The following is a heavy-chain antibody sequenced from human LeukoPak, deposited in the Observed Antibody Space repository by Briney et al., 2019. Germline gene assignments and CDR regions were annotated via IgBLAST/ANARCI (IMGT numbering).Heavy chain of an antibody. Sequence: PSETLSLTCAVYGGSFSGYYWSWIRQPPGKELEWIGEINHSGSTNYNPSLKSRVTISVDTSKSQFSLKLSSVTAADTAVYYCARGGYSYGYWGQGTLVTVSS. CDR2: INHSGST. J-gene: IGHJ4*02. CDR1: GGSFSGYY. V-gene: IGHV4-34*01. CDR3: ARGGYSYGY. D-gene: IGHD5-18*01.